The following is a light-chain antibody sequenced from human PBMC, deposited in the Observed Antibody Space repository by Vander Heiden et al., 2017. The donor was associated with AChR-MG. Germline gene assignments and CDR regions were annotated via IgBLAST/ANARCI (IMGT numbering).Light chain of an antibody. CDR2: GAS. Sequence: EIVLTQSPGTLSLSPGERATLSCRASQSVSARYLAWYQQKPGQAPRLLIYGASSRATGIPDRFSGSGSGTDFTLTISRLDPEDFAVYYCQQYGTSPTWTFGQRTQVEIK. CDR3: QQYGTSPTWT. CDR1: QSVSARY. J-gene: IGKJ1*01. V-gene: IGKV3-20*01.